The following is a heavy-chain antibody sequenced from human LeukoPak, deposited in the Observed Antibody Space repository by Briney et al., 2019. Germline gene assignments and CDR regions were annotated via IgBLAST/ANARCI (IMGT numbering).Heavy chain of an antibody. Sequence: SETLSLTCAVYGGSFSGYYWSWIRQPPGKGLEWIGEINHSGSTNYNLSLKSRVTISVDTSKNQFSLKLSSVTAADTAVYYCARTNGYYGSGSSPWGQGTLVTVSS. D-gene: IGHD3-10*01. CDR3: ARTNGYYGSGSSP. V-gene: IGHV4-34*01. CDR1: GGSFSGYY. J-gene: IGHJ5*02. CDR2: INHSGST.